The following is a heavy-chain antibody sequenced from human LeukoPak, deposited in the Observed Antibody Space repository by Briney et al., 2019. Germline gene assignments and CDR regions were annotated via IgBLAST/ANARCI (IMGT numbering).Heavy chain of an antibody. V-gene: IGHV3-74*01. CDR1: GFTFSSYW. CDR2: INSDGSST. D-gene: IGHD2-2*01. Sequence: GGSLRLSCAASGFTFSSYWMHWVRQAPGKGLVWVSRINSDGSSTSYADSVKGRFTTSRDNAKNTLYLQMNSLRAEDTAVYYCARALVVPAAMDAFDIWGQGTIVTVSS. J-gene: IGHJ3*02. CDR3: ARALVVPAAMDAFDI.